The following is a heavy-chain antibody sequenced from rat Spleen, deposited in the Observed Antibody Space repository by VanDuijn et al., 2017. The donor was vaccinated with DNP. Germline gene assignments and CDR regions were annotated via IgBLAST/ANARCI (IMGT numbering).Heavy chain of an antibody. CDR3: ARQLYLPLFDY. CDR1: GFTFSNCV. D-gene: IGHD1-2*01. CDR2: IIPNGGNA. Sequence: EVQLVESGGGLVQPGRSLKLSCAASGFTFSNCVMDWVRQAPAQGLEWVASIIPNGGNAYYRDSVKGRFTISRDDAKSTLYLQMNSLRSEDTATYYCARQLYLPLFDYWGQGVMVTVSS. J-gene: IGHJ2*01. V-gene: IGHV5-25*01.